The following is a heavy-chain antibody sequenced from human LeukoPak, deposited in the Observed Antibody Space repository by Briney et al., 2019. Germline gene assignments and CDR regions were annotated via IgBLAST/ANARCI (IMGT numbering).Heavy chain of an antibody. V-gene: IGHV4-34*01. J-gene: IGHJ4*02. D-gene: IGHD2-15*01. CDR1: GGSFSGYY. CDR2: INHSGST. CDR3: ARVETGYCSGGSCLISFDY. Sequence: SETLSLTCAAYGGSFSGYYWSWIRQPPGKGLEWIGEINHSGSTNYNPSLKSRVTISVDTSKNQFSLKLSSVTAADTAVYYCARVETGYCSGGSCLISFDYWGQGTLVTVSS.